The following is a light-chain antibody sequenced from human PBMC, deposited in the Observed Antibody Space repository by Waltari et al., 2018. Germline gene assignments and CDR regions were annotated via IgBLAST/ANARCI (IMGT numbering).Light chain of an antibody. J-gene: IGKJ2*01. CDR2: AAS. Sequence: DIQMTQSPSSLSASVGDRVTITCLASQSISSYLNWYQQKPGKAPKLLIYAASHLQSGVPSRFSGSGSATDFTLTISSLQPEDFATYYCQQSYSTPPYTFGQGTSLAIK. CDR3: QQSYSTPPYT. CDR1: QSISSY. V-gene: IGKV1-39*01.